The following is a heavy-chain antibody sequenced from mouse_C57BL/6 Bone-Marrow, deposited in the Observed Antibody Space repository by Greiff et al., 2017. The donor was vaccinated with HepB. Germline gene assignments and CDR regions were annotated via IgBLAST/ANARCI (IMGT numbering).Heavy chain of an antibody. CDR2: INPSTGGT. J-gene: IGHJ1*03. V-gene: IGHV1-42*01. Sequence: EVKLVESGPELVKPGASVKISCKASGYSFTGYYMNWVKQSPEKSLEWIGEINPSTGGTTYNQKFKAKATLTVDNSSSTAYMQLNSLTSEDSAVYYCARSLITTVVATPHWYFDVWGTGTTVTVSS. CDR1: GYSFTGYY. D-gene: IGHD1-1*01. CDR3: ARSLITTVVATPHWYFDV.